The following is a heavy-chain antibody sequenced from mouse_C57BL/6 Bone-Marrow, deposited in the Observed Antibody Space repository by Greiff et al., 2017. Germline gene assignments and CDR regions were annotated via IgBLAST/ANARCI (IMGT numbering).Heavy chain of an antibody. J-gene: IGHJ2*01. CDR3: ARRYGSSFDY. D-gene: IGHD1-1*01. CDR1: GYTFTSYG. CDR2: IYPRSGNT. V-gene: IGHV1-81*01. Sequence: QVQLKESGAELARPGASVKLSCKASGYTFTSYGISWVKQRTGQGLEWIGEIYPRSGNTYYNEKFKGKATLTADKSSSTAYMELRSLTSEDSAVYFCARRYGSSFDYWGQGTTLTVSS.